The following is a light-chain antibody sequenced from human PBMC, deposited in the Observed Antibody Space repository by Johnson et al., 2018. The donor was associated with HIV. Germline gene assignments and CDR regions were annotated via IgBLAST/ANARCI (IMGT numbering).Light chain of an antibody. CDR3: GTWDQSLNTGAV. Sequence: QSVLTQPPSVSAAPGQKVTISCSGSSSNIGNNYVSWYQQLPGTAPKLLIYENSKRPSGIPDRFSCSKSGTSATLGIAGLQTGYEADYSCGTWDQSLNTGAVFGTGTKVTVL. V-gene: IGLV1-51*02. J-gene: IGLJ1*01. CDR1: SSNIGNNY. CDR2: ENS.